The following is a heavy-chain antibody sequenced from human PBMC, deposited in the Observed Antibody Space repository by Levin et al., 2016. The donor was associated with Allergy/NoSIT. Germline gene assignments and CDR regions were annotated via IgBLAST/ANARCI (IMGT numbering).Heavy chain of an antibody. J-gene: IGHJ6*03. D-gene: IGHD2-2*01. V-gene: IGHV3-21*06. CDR1: GFSFSPYS. Sequence: GGSLRLSCAASGFSFSPYSITWVRQAPGKGLEWVSSIRSSSGNIWYADSVKGRFTVSRDTANNSLYLQMNSLRAEDTAVYYCARDQGWKQRHCGSTSCLRDYYYYMDVWGKGTTVTVSS. CDR2: IRSSSGNI. CDR3: ARDQGWKQRHCGSTSCLRDYYYYMDV.